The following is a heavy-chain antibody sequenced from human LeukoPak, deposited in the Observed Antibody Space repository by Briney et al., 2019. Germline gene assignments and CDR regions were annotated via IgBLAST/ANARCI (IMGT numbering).Heavy chain of an antibody. J-gene: IGHJ4*02. CDR1: GFTFSTYG. D-gene: IGHD2-15*01. CDR2: LWYDGCNK. V-gene: IGHV3-33*01. Sequence: GGSLRLSCAASGFTFSTYGMHWVRQVPGKGLEWVALLWYDGCNKYYADSVKGRFIISRDNSKDTLYLQMNSLRAEDTAVYYCARGYCSGGSCYPGYFDYWGQGTLVTASS. CDR3: ARGYCSGGSCYPGYFDY.